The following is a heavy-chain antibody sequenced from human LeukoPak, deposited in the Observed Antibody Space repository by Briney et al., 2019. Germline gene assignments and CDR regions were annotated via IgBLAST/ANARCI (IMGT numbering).Heavy chain of an antibody. D-gene: IGHD2-15*01. J-gene: IGHJ4*02. Sequence: GGSLRLSCVVSGFTFSNYWMSWVRQAPGKGLEWVINIRPDGGEKYFVDSVKGRFTISRDNATNSLYLEMSSLRAEDTAVYYCARDLSGPSVYWGQGTLVTVSS. CDR1: GFTFSNYW. CDR3: ARDLSGPSVY. V-gene: IGHV3-7*01. CDR2: IRPDGGEK.